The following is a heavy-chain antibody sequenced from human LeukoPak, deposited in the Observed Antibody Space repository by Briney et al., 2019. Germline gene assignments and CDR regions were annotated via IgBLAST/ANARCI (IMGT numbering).Heavy chain of an antibody. CDR3: ARDPQYSSSSGDVDV. CDR2: ISSSSSYI. CDR1: GFTFSSYS. Sequence: GGSLRLSCAASGFTFSSYSMNWVRQAPGKGLEWVSSISSSSSYIYYADSVKGRFTISRDNAKNSLYLQMNNLRAEDTAVYYCARDPQYSSSSGDVDVWGKGTTVTVSS. J-gene: IGHJ6*04. V-gene: IGHV3-21*01. D-gene: IGHD6-6*01.